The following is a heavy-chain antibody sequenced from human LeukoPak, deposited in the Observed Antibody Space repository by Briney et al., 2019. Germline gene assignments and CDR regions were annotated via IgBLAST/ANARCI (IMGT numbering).Heavy chain of an antibody. CDR3: ARVRSYCSSTSCYSFDY. CDR2: ISAYNGNT. J-gene: IGHJ4*02. D-gene: IGHD2-2*01. Sequence: GASVKVSCKASGYTFTSYVISWVRQAPGQGLEWMGWISAYNGNTNYAQKLQGRVTMTTDTSTSTAYMELRSLRSDDTAVYYCARVRSYCSSTSCYSFDYWGQGTLVTVSS. V-gene: IGHV1-18*01. CDR1: GYTFTSYV.